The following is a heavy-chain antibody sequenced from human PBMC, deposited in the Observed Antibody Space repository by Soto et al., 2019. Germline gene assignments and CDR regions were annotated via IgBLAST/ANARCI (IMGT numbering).Heavy chain of an antibody. V-gene: IGHV3-30-3*01. D-gene: IGHD3-3*01. Sequence: QVQLVESGGGVVQPGRSLRLSCAASGFTFSSYAMHWVRQAPGKGLEWVAVISYDGSNKYYADSVKGRFTISRDNSKNTLYLQMNSLRAEDTAVYYGARDFDYYYYGMDVWGQGTTVTVSS. CDR3: ARDFDYYYYGMDV. CDR1: GFTFSSYA. CDR2: ISYDGSNK. J-gene: IGHJ6*02.